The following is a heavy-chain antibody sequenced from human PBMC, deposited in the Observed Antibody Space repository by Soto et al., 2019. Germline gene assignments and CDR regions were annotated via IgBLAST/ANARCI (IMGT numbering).Heavy chain of an antibody. CDR1: GYNFTDYW. J-gene: IGHJ6*02. V-gene: IGHV5-51*01. CDR2: IYPGDSDT. Sequence: PGESLKISCQGSGYNFTDYWINWVRQVPGKGLGWMGIIYPGDSDTRYSPSFQGQVTISADKSISTAYLQWSSLKASDTAMYYCARHRWELPHLSYYYYGMAVWGQGTTVTVSS. CDR3: ARHRWELPHLSYYYYGMAV. D-gene: IGHD1-26*01.